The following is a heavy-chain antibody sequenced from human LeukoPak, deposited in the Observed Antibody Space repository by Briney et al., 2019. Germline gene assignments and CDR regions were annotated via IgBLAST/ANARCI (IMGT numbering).Heavy chain of an antibody. CDR1: GGSISSSNYY. V-gene: IGHV4-39*01. CDR2: IYYSGST. D-gene: IGHD3-22*01. J-gene: IGHJ4*02. CDR3: ARLLYDSRGYYYFDY. Sequence: PSETLSLTCTVSGGSISSSNYYWGWIRQPPGKGLEWIGSIYYSGSTYDNPSLESRVTISVDTSKNQFSLKLTSVTAADTAVYYCARLLYDSRGYYYFDYWGQGTLVTVSS.